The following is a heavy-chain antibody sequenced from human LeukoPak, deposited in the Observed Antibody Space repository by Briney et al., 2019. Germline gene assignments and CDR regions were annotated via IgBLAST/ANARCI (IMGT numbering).Heavy chain of an antibody. CDR1: GYTFTDYY. V-gene: IGHV1-2*02. CDR2: INPNSGGT. D-gene: IGHD2-2*01. CDR3: ARDREDIVVVPAATFWFDP. Sequence: ASVKVSCKTSGYTFTDYYLHWIRQAPGQGLEWMGWINPNSGGTNYAQKFQGRVTMTRDTSISTAYMELSRLRSDDTAVYYCARDREDIVVVPAATFWFDPWGQGTLVTVSS. J-gene: IGHJ5*02.